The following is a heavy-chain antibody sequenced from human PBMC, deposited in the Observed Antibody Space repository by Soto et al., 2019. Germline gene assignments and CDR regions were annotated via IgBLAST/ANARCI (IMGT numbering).Heavy chain of an antibody. CDR2: ISAYNGNT. V-gene: IGHV1-18*01. Sequence: GASVKVSCKASGYTFTSYGISWVRQAPGQGLEWMGWISAYNGNTNYAQKLQGRVTMTTDTSTSTAYMELRSLRSDDTAVYYCAREDYGDYNWYFHHWGQGTLVTVSS. CDR3: AREDYGDYNWYFHH. D-gene: IGHD4-17*01. J-gene: IGHJ1*01. CDR1: GYTFTSYG.